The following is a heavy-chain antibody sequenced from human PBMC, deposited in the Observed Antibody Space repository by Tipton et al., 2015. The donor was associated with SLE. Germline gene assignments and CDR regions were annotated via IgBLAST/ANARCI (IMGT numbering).Heavy chain of an antibody. D-gene: IGHD6-19*01. V-gene: IGHV4-59*01. CDR1: GGSFSGYY. J-gene: IGHJ4*02. CDR2: IYYAGST. CDR3: ARARGGSGWPEYYFDY. Sequence: TLSLTCAVYGGSFSGYYWNWIRLPPGKGLEWIGYIYYAGSTNYNPSLKSRVTISVDTSKNQFSLKLSSVTAADTAVYYCARARGGSGWPEYYFDYWGQGALVTVSS.